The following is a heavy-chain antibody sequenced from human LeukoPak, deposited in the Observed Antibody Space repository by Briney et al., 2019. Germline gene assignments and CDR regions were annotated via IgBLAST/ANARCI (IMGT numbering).Heavy chain of an antibody. J-gene: IGHJ3*01. CDR2: MNAHSGNT. V-gene: IGHV1-8*03. Sequence: GASVKVSCKAFEYTFTSHDINWLRQAARQRLEWMGWMNAHSGNTGSAQKFQARVTFTRNTSMSTAYMELSSLRSEDTAMYYCVRVGGYPWLVWGQGTMVTVS. D-gene: IGHD3-22*01. CDR3: VRVGGYPWLV. CDR1: EYTFTSHD.